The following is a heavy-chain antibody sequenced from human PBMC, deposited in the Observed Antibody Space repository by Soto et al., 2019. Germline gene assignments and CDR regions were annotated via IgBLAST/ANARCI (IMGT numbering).Heavy chain of an antibody. V-gene: IGHV3-23*01. D-gene: IGHD3-22*01. CDR3: AKDPAYDSSGYYAY. Sequence: GGSLRLSCAASGFTFSSHAMSLVRQAPGKGLEWVSAISGSGGSTYYADSVKGRFTISRDNSKNTLYLQMNSLRAEDTAVYYCAKDPAYDSSGYYAYWGQGTLVTVSS. CDR2: ISGSGGST. CDR1: GFTFSSHA. J-gene: IGHJ4*02.